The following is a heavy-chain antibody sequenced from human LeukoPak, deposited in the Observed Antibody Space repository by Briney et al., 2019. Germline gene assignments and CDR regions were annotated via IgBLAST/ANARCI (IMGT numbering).Heavy chain of an antibody. CDR3: ARVTLYYYMDV. J-gene: IGHJ6*03. CDR2: IYYSGST. CDR1: GGSISSYY. Sequence: SETLSLTCTVSGGSISSYYWSWIRQPSGKGLEWIGYIYYSGSTNYNPSLKSRVTISVDTSKNQFSLKLSSVTAADTAVYYCARVTLYYYMDVWGKGTTVTVSS. V-gene: IGHV4-59*01.